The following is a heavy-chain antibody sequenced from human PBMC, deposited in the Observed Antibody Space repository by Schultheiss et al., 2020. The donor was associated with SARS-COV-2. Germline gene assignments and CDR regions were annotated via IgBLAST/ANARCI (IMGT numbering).Heavy chain of an antibody. V-gene: IGHV3-48*04. CDR2: ISSSSSTI. CDR3: ARDAVRVNRATIPYYYYGMDV. Sequence: GGSLRLSCAASGFTFSSYAMHWVRQAPGKGLEWVSSISSSSSTIYYADSVKGRFTISRDNAKNSLYLQMNSLRAEDTAVYYCARDAVRVNRATIPYYYYGMDVWGQGTTVTVSS. J-gene: IGHJ6*02. D-gene: IGHD5-12*01. CDR1: GFTFSSYA.